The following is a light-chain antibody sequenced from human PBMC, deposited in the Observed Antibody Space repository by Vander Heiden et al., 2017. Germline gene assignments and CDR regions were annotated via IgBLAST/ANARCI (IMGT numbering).Light chain of an antibody. J-gene: IGLJ2*01. Sequence: QSVLTQPPSVSGAPGQRVTISCTGSSSNIGAGFDVHWYQQVPGTAPKLLIYGNTNRPSGVPDRFSGSKSDTSASLAITGLQAKDETDYYCQSYDSSLSGARVFGGGTKLTVL. CDR3: QSYDSSLSGARV. CDR1: SSNIGAGFD. V-gene: IGLV1-40*01. CDR2: GNT.